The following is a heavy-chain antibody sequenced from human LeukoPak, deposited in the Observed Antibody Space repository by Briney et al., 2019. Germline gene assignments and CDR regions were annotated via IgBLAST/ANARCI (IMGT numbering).Heavy chain of an antibody. V-gene: IGHV3-23*01. J-gene: IGHJ4*02. Sequence: PGGSLRLSCAASGFTFSNFAMSWVRQAPGKGLECVSLISANGGATYYADSVKGRFTISRDNSKSTLYLQMNSVRADDTAVYYCAKASGSPYYFDYWGQGTLVTVSS. CDR2: ISANGGAT. D-gene: IGHD3-10*01. CDR1: GFTFSNFA. CDR3: AKASGSPYYFDY.